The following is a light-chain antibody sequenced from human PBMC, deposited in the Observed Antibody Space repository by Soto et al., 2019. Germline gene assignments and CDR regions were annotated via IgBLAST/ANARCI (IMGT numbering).Light chain of an antibody. J-gene: IGKJ1*01. CDR1: QSVSSN. CDR3: QQYNNWPLT. V-gene: IGKV3-15*01. Sequence: EIVMTQSPATLSVSPGERATLSCRASQSVSSNLAWYQQKPGQAPRLLIYGASTRATGIPARFSGSGSGTEFTLTFSSLQSEDFAVYYCQQYNNWPLTFGQGTKV. CDR2: GAS.